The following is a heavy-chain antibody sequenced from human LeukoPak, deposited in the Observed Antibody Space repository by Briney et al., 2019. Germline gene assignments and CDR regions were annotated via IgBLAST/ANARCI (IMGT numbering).Heavy chain of an antibody. CDR1: GFTFSSYA. D-gene: IGHD6-6*01. CDR3: ARAGSSSLCYYYYMDV. J-gene: IGHJ6*03. CDR2: ISGSGGST. Sequence: GGSLRLSCAASGFTFSSYAMSWVRQAPGKGLEWVSAISGSGGSTYYADSVKGRFTISRDNSKNTLYLQMNSLRAEDTAVYYCARAGSSSLCYYYYMDVWGKGTTVTVSS. V-gene: IGHV3-23*01.